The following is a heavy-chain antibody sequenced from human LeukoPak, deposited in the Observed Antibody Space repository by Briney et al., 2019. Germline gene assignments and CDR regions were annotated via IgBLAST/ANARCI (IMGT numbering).Heavy chain of an antibody. CDR3: ARVSHSWPWVFFDP. D-gene: IGHD1-26*01. V-gene: IGHV4-59*01. CDR1: GGSINSYY. J-gene: IGHJ2*01. Sequence: PSETLSPTCTVSGGSINSYYWSWIRQPPGKGLEWIGSVYYRGNTNYNPSLQSRLSISVDTSKNQFSLSLNSVTAADTAVYYCARVSHSWPWVFFDPWGRGTLVTVSS. CDR2: VYYRGNT.